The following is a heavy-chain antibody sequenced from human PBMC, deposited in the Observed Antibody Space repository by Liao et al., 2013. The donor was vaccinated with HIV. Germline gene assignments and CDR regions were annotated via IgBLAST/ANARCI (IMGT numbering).Heavy chain of an antibody. Sequence: QVQLQESGPGLLKPSETLSLTCTVSGGSISSYQWTWIRQPPGKGLEWIGHVYYSGSTKYKSSLKSRVTISVDTPKNQFSLKVTYVTAADTAVYYCARGGGGKGFDSWGQGTLVTVSS. J-gene: IGHJ4*02. CDR1: GGSISSYQ. CDR2: VYYSGST. CDR3: ARGGGGKGFDS. D-gene: IGHD4-23*01. V-gene: IGHV4-59*01.